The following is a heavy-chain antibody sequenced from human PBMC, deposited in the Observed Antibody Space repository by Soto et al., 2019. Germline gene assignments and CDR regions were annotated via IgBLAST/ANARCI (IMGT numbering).Heavy chain of an antibody. CDR1: GFTFSSYG. Sequence: GSLRPTCTASGFTFSSYGMHWGRKSPDKGLEWVAVISYDGSNKYYADSVKGRFTISRDNSKNTLYLKMNSLRAEDTAVYYCEKDRRLTMWAKDFDYWGQGTLVTVYS. CDR2: ISYDGSNK. V-gene: IGHV3-30*18. J-gene: IGHJ4*02. CDR3: EKDRRLTMWAKDFDY. D-gene: IGHD3-10*02.